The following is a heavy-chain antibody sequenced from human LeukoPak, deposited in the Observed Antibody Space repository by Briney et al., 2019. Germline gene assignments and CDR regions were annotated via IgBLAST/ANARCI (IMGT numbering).Heavy chain of an antibody. D-gene: IGHD3-3*01. CDR2: ISVYNGNT. CDR3: ARNYYDFWSGYSGSGYMDV. Sequence: ASVKVSCKASGYTFTSYGISWVRQAPGQGLEWMGWISVYNGNTNYAQKLQGRVTMTADTSTTTAYMELRSLRSDDTAVYYCARNYYDFWSGYSGSGYMDVWGKGTTVTVSS. V-gene: IGHV1-18*01. CDR1: GYTFTSYG. J-gene: IGHJ6*03.